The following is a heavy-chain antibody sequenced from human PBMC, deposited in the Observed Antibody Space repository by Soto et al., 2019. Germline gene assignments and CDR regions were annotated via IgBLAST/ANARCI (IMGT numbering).Heavy chain of an antibody. J-gene: IGHJ4*02. Sequence: QVQLVQSGAEVKKPGSSVKVSCKASGGTFSSDSFSWVRQAPGQGLEWMGGIIPMFDTPIYAQKFQDRVTITADESTSTAYMQLSSLRSGDTAVXXCAXXXGLXRDFNYWGQGSLVTVSS. CDR1: GGTFSSDS. CDR3: AXXXGLXRDFNY. CDR2: IIPMFDTP. V-gene: IGHV1-69*12.